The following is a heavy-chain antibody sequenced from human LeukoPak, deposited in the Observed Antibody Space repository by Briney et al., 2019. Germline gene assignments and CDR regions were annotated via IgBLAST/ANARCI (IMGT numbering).Heavy chain of an antibody. Sequence: PGGSLRLSCAASGFTFSSYSMNWVRQAPGKGLEWVSSISSSSSYIYYVDSVKGRFTISRDNAKNSLYLQMNSLRAEDTAVYYCARLHTMREFDYWGQGTLVTVSS. CDR2: ISSSSSYI. D-gene: IGHD1-26*01. CDR1: GFTFSSYS. CDR3: ARLHTMREFDY. J-gene: IGHJ4*02. V-gene: IGHV3-21*01.